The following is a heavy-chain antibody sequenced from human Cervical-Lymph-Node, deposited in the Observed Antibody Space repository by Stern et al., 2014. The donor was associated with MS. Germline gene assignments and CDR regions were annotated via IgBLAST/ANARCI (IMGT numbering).Heavy chain of an antibody. CDR1: GFTFSNYG. J-gene: IGHJ6*02. CDR3: ARSSSPSPYYYYGMDV. D-gene: IGHD6-13*01. CDR2: LWYDGSNK. V-gene: IGHV3-33*01. Sequence: QVQLVQSGGGVVQPGRSLRLSCAASGFTFSNYGMHWVRQAPGKGLEWVAVLWYDGSNKYYADSVKGRFTISRDNSKNTLYLQMNSLRAEDTAVYYCARSSSPSPYYYYGMDVWGQGTTVTVSS.